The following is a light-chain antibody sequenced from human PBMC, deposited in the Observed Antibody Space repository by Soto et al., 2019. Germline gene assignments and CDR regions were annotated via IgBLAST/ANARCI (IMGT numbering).Light chain of an antibody. CDR1: GSDIGAYQY. J-gene: IGLJ2*01. CDR2: EVF. Sequence: QSALTQPASVSGSLGQSITISCTGTGSDIGAYQYVSWYQQHPGKAPKLIIYEVFHRPSGISHRFSGTKSGNTASLTISGLQAEDESVYFCSSFTSRDTLLFGGGTKVTVL. CDR3: SSFTSRDTLL. V-gene: IGLV2-14*01.